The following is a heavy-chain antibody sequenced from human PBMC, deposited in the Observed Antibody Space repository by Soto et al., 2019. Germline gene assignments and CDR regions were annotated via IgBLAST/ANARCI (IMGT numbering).Heavy chain of an antibody. V-gene: IGHV3-21*01. D-gene: IGHD6-19*01. CDR2: IRSSSSYI. CDR1: GFTFSSYS. Sequence: EVQLVESGGGLVKPGGSLRLSCAASGFTFSSYSMNWVRQAPGKGLEWVSSIRSSSSYIYYADSVKGRFTISRDNAKNSLYLQMNSLRAEDTAVYYCARDIKWLVPHWFDPWGQGTLVTVSS. CDR3: ARDIKWLVPHWFDP. J-gene: IGHJ5*02.